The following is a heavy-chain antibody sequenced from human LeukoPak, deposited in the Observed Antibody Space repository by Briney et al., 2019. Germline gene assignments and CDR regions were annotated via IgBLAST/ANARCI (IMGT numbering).Heavy chain of an antibody. CDR2: ISANSANA. J-gene: IGHJ4*02. V-gene: IGHV1-18*01. CDR3: ARARSATTDLVY. CDR1: GYTFISYG. Sequence: ASVKVCCKASGYTFISYGINWVRQAPGQGLEWMGWISANSANANYAQNFQGRVTMTTDTSTTTAYMEVRSLRSDDTAVYYCARARSATTDLVYWGQGTLVTVPS. D-gene: IGHD4-11*01.